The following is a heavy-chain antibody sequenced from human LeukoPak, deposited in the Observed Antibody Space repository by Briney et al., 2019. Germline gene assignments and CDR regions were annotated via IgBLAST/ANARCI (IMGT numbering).Heavy chain of an antibody. Sequence: KPGGSLRLSCAASGFTFSSYSMNWVRQAPGKGLEWVSSISSSSSYIYYADSVKGRFTISRDNAKNSLYLQMNSLRAEDTAVYYCARDFVYYYGTGGAPMDVWGKGTTVTVSS. V-gene: IGHV3-21*01. CDR2: ISSSSSYI. J-gene: IGHJ6*04. CDR3: ARDFVYYYGTGGAPMDV. CDR1: GFTFSSYS. D-gene: IGHD3-10*01.